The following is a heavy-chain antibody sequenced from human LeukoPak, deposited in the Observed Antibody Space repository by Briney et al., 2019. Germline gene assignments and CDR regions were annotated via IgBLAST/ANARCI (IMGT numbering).Heavy chain of an antibody. Sequence: RPSETLSLTCAVYGGSFSGYYWSWIRQPPGKGLEWIGEINSSGSINYNPSLKSRATISVDMSKNQFSLKLSSVTAADTAMYYCARDARFGELVDYWGQGTLVTVSS. J-gene: IGHJ4*02. V-gene: IGHV4-34*01. CDR3: ARDARFGELVDY. CDR1: GGSFSGYY. CDR2: INSSGSI. D-gene: IGHD3-10*01.